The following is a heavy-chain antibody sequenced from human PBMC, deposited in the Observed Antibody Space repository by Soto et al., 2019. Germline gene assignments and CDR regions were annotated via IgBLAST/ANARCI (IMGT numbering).Heavy chain of an antibody. CDR3: ARAYSGSYFDY. V-gene: IGHV4-61*01. D-gene: IGHD1-26*01. J-gene: IGHJ4*02. CDR2: IYYSGST. CDR1: GGSVNSGIYY. Sequence: SETLSLTCTVSGGSVNSGIYYWSWIRQPPGKGLEWIGYIYYSGSTNYNPSLKSRVTISVDTSKNQFSLKLSSVTAADTAVYYCARAYSGSYFDYWGQGTLVTVSS.